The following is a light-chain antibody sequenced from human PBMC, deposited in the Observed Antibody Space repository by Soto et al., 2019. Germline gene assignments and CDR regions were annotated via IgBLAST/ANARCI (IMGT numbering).Light chain of an antibody. J-gene: IGLJ1*01. V-gene: IGLV1-40*01. Sequence: QSVLTQPPSVSGAPGQRVTISCTGSSSNIGAGYDVHWYQQLPGTAPKLLIYGNSNRPSGVPDLFSGSKSGTSASLAITGLQAEDEADYYCQSYDSSLSGSYVFGTGTQLTVL. CDR2: GNS. CDR3: QSYDSSLSGSYV. CDR1: SSNIGAGYD.